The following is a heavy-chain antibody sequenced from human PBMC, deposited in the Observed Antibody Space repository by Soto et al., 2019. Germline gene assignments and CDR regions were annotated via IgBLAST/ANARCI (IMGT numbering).Heavy chain of an antibody. Sequence: QVQLQQWGAGLLKPSETLSLTCAVSGGSFSGYYWGWIRQPPGKGLEWIGEINHSGSTNYNPSLKSRVTISVDTSKNQFSLKLSSVTAADTAVYYCARQGYSSSWYLDYWGQGTLVTVSS. J-gene: IGHJ4*02. D-gene: IGHD6-13*01. V-gene: IGHV4-34*01. CDR1: GGSFSGYY. CDR2: INHSGST. CDR3: ARQGYSSSWYLDY.